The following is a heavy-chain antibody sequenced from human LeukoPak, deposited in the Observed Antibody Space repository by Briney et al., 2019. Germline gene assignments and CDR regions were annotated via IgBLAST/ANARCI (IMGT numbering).Heavy chain of an antibody. CDR3: ARMSGSGWYCFDY. Sequence: ASVTVSFKASGYTFTVYYMHWVRQAPGQGLEWMGWINPNSGGTNYSQKFQGRVTMTRDTSISTAYMELSRLRSDDTAVYYCARMSGSGWYCFDYWGQGTLVTVSS. CDR1: GYTFTVYY. V-gene: IGHV1-2*02. CDR2: INPNSGGT. J-gene: IGHJ4*02. D-gene: IGHD6-19*01.